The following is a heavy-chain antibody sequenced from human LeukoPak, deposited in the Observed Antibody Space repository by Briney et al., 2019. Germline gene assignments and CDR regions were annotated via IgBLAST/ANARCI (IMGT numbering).Heavy chain of an antibody. CDR1: GFTVSGNY. Sequence: GGSLRLSCAASGFTVSGNYMSWVRQAPGKGLEWVSLIYSGGDTYYADSVKGRFTISRDNSKNTLYLQMDSLRAEDTAVYYCATRYCSSTSCYRGAFDIWGQGTMVTVSS. CDR3: ATRYCSSTSCYRGAFDI. D-gene: IGHD2-2*01. J-gene: IGHJ3*02. CDR2: IYSGGDT. V-gene: IGHV3-66*02.